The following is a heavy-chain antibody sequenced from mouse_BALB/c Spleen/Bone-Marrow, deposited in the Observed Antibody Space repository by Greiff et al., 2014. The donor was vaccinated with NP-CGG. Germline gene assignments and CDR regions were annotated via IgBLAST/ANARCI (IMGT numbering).Heavy chain of an antibody. D-gene: IGHD2-14*01. Sequence: QVQLQQSXAELVKPGASVKLSCKASGYTFTSYWMHRVKQRPGQGLEWIGEINPSNGRTNYNEKFKSKATLTVDKSSSTAYMQLSSLTAEDSAVYYCARHYRYDGPFDYWGQGTTLTVSS. CDR1: GYTFTSYW. CDR2: INPSNGRT. CDR3: ARHYRYDGPFDY. V-gene: IGHV1S81*02. J-gene: IGHJ2*01.